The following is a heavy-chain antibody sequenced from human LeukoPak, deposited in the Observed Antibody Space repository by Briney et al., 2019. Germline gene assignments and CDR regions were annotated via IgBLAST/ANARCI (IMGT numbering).Heavy chain of an antibody. J-gene: IGHJ4*02. V-gene: IGHV4-59*01. Sequence: PSETLSLTCTVSGGSISSFHWNWLRQSPGRGLEWIGYIYGGGVTNYNPSLRFRVTMSIDTSKNKFFLNLKSVTAEDTAVYYCARSVGTNWSYFFDYWGQGTLVTVSS. CDR3: ARSVGTNWSYFFDY. D-gene: IGHD3-3*01. CDR1: GGSISSFH. CDR2: IYGGGVT.